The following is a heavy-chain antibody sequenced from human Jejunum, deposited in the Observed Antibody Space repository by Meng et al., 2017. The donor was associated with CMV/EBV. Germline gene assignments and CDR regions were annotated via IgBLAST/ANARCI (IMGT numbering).Heavy chain of an antibody. CDR2: IYSTGGT. CDR3: ARASLHTHMDV. V-gene: IGHV3-53*01. D-gene: IGHD5/OR15-5a*01. CDR1: GRAVASRY. Sequence: GAASGRAVASRYLGWVRQAPGKGLEWVAVIYSTGGTYYADSVRGRFAISRDNSKNTVILQMNSLRVEDTAVYFCARASLHTHMDVWGQGTTVTVSS. J-gene: IGHJ6*02.